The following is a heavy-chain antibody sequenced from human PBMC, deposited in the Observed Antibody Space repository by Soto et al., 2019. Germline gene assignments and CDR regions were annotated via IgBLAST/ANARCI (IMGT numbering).Heavy chain of an antibody. CDR3: ARSQASGPYYYYGMDV. D-gene: IGHD3-10*01. J-gene: IGHJ6*02. V-gene: IGHV4-59*01. Sequence: SETLSLTCTVSGGSISSYYWSWIRQPPGKGLEWIGYIYYSGSTNYNPSLKSRVTISVDTSKNQFSLKLSSVTAADTAVYYCARSQASGPYYYYGMDVWGPGTTVTVSS. CDR2: IYYSGST. CDR1: GGSISSYY.